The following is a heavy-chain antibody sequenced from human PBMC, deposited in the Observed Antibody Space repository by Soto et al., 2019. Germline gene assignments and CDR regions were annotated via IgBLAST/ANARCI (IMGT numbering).Heavy chain of an antibody. Sequence: QVQLQESGPGLVKPSQTLSLTCSVSGDSIHNGGTYWHWVLPFQGRGLEWIGYIFCSGSAHYKSSLKSRVDVSLDTSKNEFSLTLRSATAADTAVYYCASCGSSWEGFYYTDVWGKGTTVTVSS. D-gene: IGHD6-13*01. V-gene: IGHV4-31*03. J-gene: IGHJ6*04. CDR1: GDSIHNGGTY. CDR2: IFCSGSA. CDR3: ASCGSSWEGFYYTDV.